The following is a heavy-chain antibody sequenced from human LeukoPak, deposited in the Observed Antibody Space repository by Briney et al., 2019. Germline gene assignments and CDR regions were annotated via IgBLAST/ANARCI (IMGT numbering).Heavy chain of an antibody. V-gene: IGHV4-59*08. CDR2: IYYSGST. D-gene: IGHD6-13*01. CDR1: GGSISSYY. Sequence: SETLSLTCTVSGGSISSYYWSWIRQPPGKGLEWIGYIYYSGSTNYNPSLKSRGTISVDTSTNQFSLKLSSVTAADTAVYYCARHNSSAAAGEFDYWGQGTLVTVSS. J-gene: IGHJ4*02. CDR3: ARHNSSAAAGEFDY.